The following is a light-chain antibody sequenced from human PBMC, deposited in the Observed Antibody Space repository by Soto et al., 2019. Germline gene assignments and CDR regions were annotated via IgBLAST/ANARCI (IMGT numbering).Light chain of an antibody. CDR1: SSDVGGYNY. CDR2: EVT. V-gene: IGLV2-14*01. J-gene: IGLJ1*01. Sequence: QSVLTQPASVSGSPGQSITISCTGTSSDVGGYNYVSWYQQHPGNVPKLMIYEVTSRPAGVSHRFSGSKSGNTASLTISGLQAEDEADYYCLSEGDGLTYVFGTGTKVTVL. CDR3: LSEGDGLTYV.